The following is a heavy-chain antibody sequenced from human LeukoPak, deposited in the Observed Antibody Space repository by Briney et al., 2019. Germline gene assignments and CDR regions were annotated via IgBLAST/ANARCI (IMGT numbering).Heavy chain of an antibody. J-gene: IGHJ6*02. Sequence: GGSLRLSCAASGFTFSNAWMSWVRQAPGKGLEWAGRIKSKTDGGTTDYAAPVKGRFTISRDDSKNTLYLQMNSLKTEDTAVYYCTTEGYCSGGSCYSFYYYYGMDVWGQGTTVTVSS. CDR3: TTEGYCSGGSCYSFYYYYGMDV. D-gene: IGHD2-15*01. V-gene: IGHV3-15*01. CDR2: IKSKTDGGTT. CDR1: GFTFSNAW.